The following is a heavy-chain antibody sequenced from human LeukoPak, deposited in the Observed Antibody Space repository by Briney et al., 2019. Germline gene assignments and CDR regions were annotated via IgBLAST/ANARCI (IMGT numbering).Heavy chain of an antibody. J-gene: IGHJ4*02. CDR3: ARVRDFWSGYLDY. CDR2: IYYSGST. V-gene: IGHV4-39*07. Sequence: SETLSLTCTVSGGSISSSSYYWGWIRQPPGKGLEWIGSIYYSGSTNYNPPLKSRVTISVDTSKNQFSLKLSSVTAADTAVYYCARVRDFWSGYLDYWGQGTLVTVSS. CDR1: GGSISSSSYY. D-gene: IGHD3-3*01.